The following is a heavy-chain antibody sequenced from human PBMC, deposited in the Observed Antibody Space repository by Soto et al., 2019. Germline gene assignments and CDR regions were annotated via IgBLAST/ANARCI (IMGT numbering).Heavy chain of an antibody. CDR3: ARAYQTSPFDI. J-gene: IGHJ3*02. CDR2: INPSGGST. V-gene: IGHV1-46*03. D-gene: IGHD2-2*01. CDR1: GYTFTSYY. Sequence: ASVKVSCKASGYTFTSYYMHWVRQAPGQGLEWMGIINPSGGSTSYAQKLQGRDTMTRDTSTSTVYMELSSLRSEDTAVYYCARAYQTSPFDIWGQGTMVTVSS.